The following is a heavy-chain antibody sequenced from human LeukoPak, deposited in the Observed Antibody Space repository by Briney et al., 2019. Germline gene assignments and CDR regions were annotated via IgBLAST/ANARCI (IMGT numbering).Heavy chain of an antibody. CDR2: INPSGGST. J-gene: IGHJ3*02. D-gene: IGHD4-17*01. V-gene: IGHV1-46*01. CDR1: GYTFTNYY. CDR3: ARDGGDYVPNDAFDI. Sequence: ASVKVSCKASGYTFTNYYMHWVRQAPGQGLEWMGIINPSGGSTSYAQKFQGRVTMTRDTSTSTVYMELSSLRSEDTAVYYCARDGGDYVPNDAFDIWGQGTMVTVSS.